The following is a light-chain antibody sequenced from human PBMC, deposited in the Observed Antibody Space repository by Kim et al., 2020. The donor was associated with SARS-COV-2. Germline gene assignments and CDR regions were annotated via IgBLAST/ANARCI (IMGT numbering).Light chain of an antibody. CDR1: QSVSRK. CDR3: HQYNFWPRT. CDR2: RAS. J-gene: IGKJ1*01. Sequence: VSPGARATLSCRASQSVSRKLAWYQQKPGQAPRLRIYRASTRASGVPVRFGGSGSGTEFTLTISSLQFEDSAVYYCHQYNFWPRTFGQGTKVDIK. V-gene: IGKV3-15*01.